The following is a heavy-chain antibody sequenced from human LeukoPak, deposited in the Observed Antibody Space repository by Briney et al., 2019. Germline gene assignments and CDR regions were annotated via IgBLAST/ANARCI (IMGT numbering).Heavy chain of an antibody. J-gene: IGHJ4*02. D-gene: IGHD3-10*01. CDR1: GGSISSSSYY. Sequence: SETLSLTCTVSGGSISSSSYYWGWIRQPPGKGLEWIGSIYYSGSTYYNPSLKSRVTISVDTSKNQFSLKLSPVTAADTAVYYCARHTTYGSGVTGFDYWGQGTLVTVSS. CDR2: IYYSGST. V-gene: IGHV4-39*01. CDR3: ARHTTYGSGVTGFDY.